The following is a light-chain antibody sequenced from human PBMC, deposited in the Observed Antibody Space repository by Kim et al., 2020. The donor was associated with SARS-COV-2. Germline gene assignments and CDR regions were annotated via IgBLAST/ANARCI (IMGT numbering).Light chain of an antibody. V-gene: IGLV3-19*01. CDR3: NSRDSSSNLVV. CDR1: SLRSYY. CDR2: GKN. J-gene: IGLJ2*01. Sequence: FVQTVRITCQGDSLRSYYASWYQPKPGQAPVLVIYGKNNRPSGIPDRFSGSSSGNTASLTLTGAQAEDEADYYCNSRDSSSNLVVFGGGTQLTVL.